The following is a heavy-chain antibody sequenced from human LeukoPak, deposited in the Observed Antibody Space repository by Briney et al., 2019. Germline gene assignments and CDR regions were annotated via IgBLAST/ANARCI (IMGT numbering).Heavy chain of an antibody. CDR3: ARDSIAAAEVGFDP. CDR2: INPNSGGT. Sequence: ASVKVACKVSGYTFTGYYMHWVRQAPGQGLEWMGWINPNSGGTNYAQKFQGRVTMTRDTSISTAYMELSRLRSDDTAVYYCARDSIAAAEVGFDPWGQGTLVTVSS. D-gene: IGHD6-13*01. CDR1: GYTFTGYY. V-gene: IGHV1-2*02. J-gene: IGHJ5*02.